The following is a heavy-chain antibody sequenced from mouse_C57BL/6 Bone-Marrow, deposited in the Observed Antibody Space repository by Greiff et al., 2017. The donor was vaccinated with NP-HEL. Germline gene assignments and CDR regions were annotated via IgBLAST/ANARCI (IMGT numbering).Heavy chain of an antibody. J-gene: IGHJ4*01. V-gene: IGHV1-61*01. CDR3: ARERLGAMDY. Sequence: VQLQQPGAELVRPGSSVKLSCKASGYTFTSYWMDWVKQRPGQGLEWIGNIYPFDSETHYNQKFKDKATLTVDKSSSTAYMQLSSLTSEDSAVYYCARERLGAMDYWGQGTSVTVSS. CDR2: IYPFDSET. CDR1: GYTFTSYW.